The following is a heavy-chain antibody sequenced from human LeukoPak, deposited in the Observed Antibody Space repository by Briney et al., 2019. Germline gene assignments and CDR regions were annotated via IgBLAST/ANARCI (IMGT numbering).Heavy chain of an antibody. Sequence: SETLSLTCTVSGGSISSYYWSWIRQPPGKGLEWIGYIYYSGSTNYNPSLKSRVTISVDTSKNQFSPKLSSVTAADTAVYYCARTSITMVRGAYFDYWGQGTLVTVSS. D-gene: IGHD3-10*01. J-gene: IGHJ4*02. CDR2: IYYSGST. CDR3: ARTSITMVRGAYFDY. V-gene: IGHV4-59*01. CDR1: GGSISSYY.